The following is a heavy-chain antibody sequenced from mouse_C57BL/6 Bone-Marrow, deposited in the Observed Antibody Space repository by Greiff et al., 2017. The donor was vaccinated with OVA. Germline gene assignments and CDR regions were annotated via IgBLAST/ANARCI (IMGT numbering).Heavy chain of an antibody. CDR1: GFNITDDY. V-gene: IGHV14-4*01. Sequence: VQLQQSGAELVRPGASVKLSCTASGFNITDDYMHWVKQRPEQGLEWIGWIDPENGDTEYASKFQGKATITADTSSNTAYLQLSSLTSEDTAVYYCTTLYGSSYETWFAYWGQGTLVTVSA. J-gene: IGHJ3*01. D-gene: IGHD1-1*01. CDR3: TTLYGSSYETWFAY. CDR2: IDPENGDT.